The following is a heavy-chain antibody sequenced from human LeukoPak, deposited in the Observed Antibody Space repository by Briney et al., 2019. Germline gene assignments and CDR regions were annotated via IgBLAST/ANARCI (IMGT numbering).Heavy chain of an antibody. CDR3: ATVFFGVVISLGDY. J-gene: IGHJ4*02. D-gene: IGHD3-3*01. V-gene: IGHV1-24*01. Sequence: GASVKVSCKVSGYTLTELSMHWVRQAPGKGLEWMGGFDPEDGETIYAQKFQGRVTMTEDTSTDTAYVELSSLRSEDTAVYYCATVFFGVVISLGDYWGQGTLVTVSS. CDR2: FDPEDGET. CDR1: GYTLTELS.